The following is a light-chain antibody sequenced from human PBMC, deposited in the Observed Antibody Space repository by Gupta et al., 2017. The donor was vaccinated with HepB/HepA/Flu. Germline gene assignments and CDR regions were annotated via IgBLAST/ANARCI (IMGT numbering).Light chain of an antibody. CDR3: QQDDDTPLT. Sequence: DIVMTQSPDSLAVSLGQRATINCKSSQSVLYSSSNKNYLAWYQQKPGQPPKLLFYWASTRESGVPDRFSGSGSGTDFTLTISSLQAEDVAIYYCQQDDDTPLTFGQGTKVEIK. CDR1: QSVLYSSSNKNY. V-gene: IGKV4-1*01. J-gene: IGKJ1*01. CDR2: WAS.